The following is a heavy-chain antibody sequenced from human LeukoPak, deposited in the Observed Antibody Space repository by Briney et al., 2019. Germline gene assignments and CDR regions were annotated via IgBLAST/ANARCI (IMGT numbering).Heavy chain of an antibody. J-gene: IGHJ3*02. D-gene: IGHD4-17*01. V-gene: IGHV3-74*01. Sequence: PGGSLSLTYALSGFTIPSSQIHLVTQAPGKGLVWVSRINSDGSSTSYADSVKGRFTISRDNAKNTLYLQMNSLRAEDTAVYYCARDTVGDASDIWGQGTMVTVSS. CDR3: ARDTVGDASDI. CDR1: GFTIPSSQ. CDR2: INSDGSST.